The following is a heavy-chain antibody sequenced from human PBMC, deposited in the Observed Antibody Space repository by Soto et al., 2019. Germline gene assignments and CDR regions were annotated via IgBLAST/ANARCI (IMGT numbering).Heavy chain of an antibody. D-gene: IGHD3-10*01. CDR3: ARRARGMVRGVNPLDY. J-gene: IGHJ4*02. Sequence: QLQLQESGPGLVKPSETLSLTCTVSCGSISSSSYYWGWIRQPPGKGLEWIGSIYYSGSTYYNPSLRSRVTISVDTSKNQFSLKLSSVTVADTAVYYCARRARGMVRGVNPLDYWGQGTLVTVSS. CDR2: IYYSGST. V-gene: IGHV4-39*01. CDR1: CGSISSSSYY.